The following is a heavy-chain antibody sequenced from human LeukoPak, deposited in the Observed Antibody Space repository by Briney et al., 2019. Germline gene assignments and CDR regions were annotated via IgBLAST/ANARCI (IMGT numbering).Heavy chain of an antibody. J-gene: IGHJ4*02. CDR2: INSDGSSA. CDR3: VSPELDY. Sequence: GGSLRLSCAASGFTFSRYWMHWVRQVPGKGLVWVSRINSDGSSASYVGSVKGRLTISRDNAKNTLYLQMNSLRAEDTALYYCVSPELDYWGQGTLVTVSS. CDR1: GFTFSRYW. V-gene: IGHV3-74*01.